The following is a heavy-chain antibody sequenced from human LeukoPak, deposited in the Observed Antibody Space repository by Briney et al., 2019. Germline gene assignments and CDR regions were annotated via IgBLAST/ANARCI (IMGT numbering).Heavy chain of an antibody. D-gene: IGHD2-15*01. Sequence: PGGSLRLSCAASGFTFSSYGMHWVRQAPGKGLEWVAVIWYDGSNKYYADSVKGRFTISRDNSKNTLYLQMNSLSAEDRAVYYCARGPSVVVALTNWFDPWGQGTLVTVSS. V-gene: IGHV3-33*01. CDR1: GFTFSSYG. CDR2: IWYDGSNK. J-gene: IGHJ5*02. CDR3: ARGPSVVVALTNWFDP.